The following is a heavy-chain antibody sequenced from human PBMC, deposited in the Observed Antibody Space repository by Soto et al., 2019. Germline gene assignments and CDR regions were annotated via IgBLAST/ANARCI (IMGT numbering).Heavy chain of an antibody. CDR3: AKGITMVRGRPFFPDCYYGMDV. Sequence: GGSLRLSCAASGFTFSSYAMSWVRQAPGKGLEWVSAISGSGGSTYYADSVKGRFTISRDNSKNTLYLQMNSLRAEDTAVYYCAKGITMVRGRPFFPDCYYGMDVWGQGTTVTVSS. V-gene: IGHV3-23*01. J-gene: IGHJ6*02. CDR1: GFTFSSYA. CDR2: ISGSGGST. D-gene: IGHD3-10*01.